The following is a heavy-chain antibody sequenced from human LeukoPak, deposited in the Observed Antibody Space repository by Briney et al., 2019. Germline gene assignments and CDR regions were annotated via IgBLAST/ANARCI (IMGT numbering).Heavy chain of an antibody. D-gene: IGHD2-15*01. CDR2: IHQDGNEK. CDR3: ARGDKFSGDC. J-gene: IGHJ4*02. V-gene: IGHV3-7*04. CDR1: GFTFSTYC. Sequence: GGSLRPSCAASGFTFSTYCMSWVRQAPGKGLEWVANIHQDGNEKYYVDSVKGRFTISRDNAKNSLYLQMNSLRAEDTAVYYCARGDKFSGDCWGQGTLVTVSS.